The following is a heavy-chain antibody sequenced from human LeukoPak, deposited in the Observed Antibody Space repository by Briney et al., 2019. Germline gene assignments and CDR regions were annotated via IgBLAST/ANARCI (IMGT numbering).Heavy chain of an antibody. CDR1: GGSISSGGYY. Sequence: SQTLSLTCTVSGGSISSGGYYWSWLRQHPGKGLEWIVCIYYSGTTYYHPSLTSRIAISVNTSKNQFSLKLSSVTAADTAVYYCARSGTVTTWNYWGQGTLVTVSS. D-gene: IGHD4-17*01. CDR2: IYYSGTT. V-gene: IGHV4-31*03. CDR3: ARSGTVTTWNY. J-gene: IGHJ4*02.